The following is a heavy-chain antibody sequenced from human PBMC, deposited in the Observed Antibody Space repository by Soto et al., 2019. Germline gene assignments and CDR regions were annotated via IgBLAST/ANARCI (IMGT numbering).Heavy chain of an antibody. CDR2: IGTAGDT. Sequence: GGSLRLSCAASGFTFSSYDFHWVRQATGKGLEWVSGIGTAGDTYYGDSVKGRFTNSRDISKNTLFLQMNSLRAEDTAVYYCAKDRYYFDNSGYYYYFDYWGQGTLVTVSS. CDR3: AKDRYYFDNSGYYYYFDY. D-gene: IGHD3-22*01. J-gene: IGHJ4*02. V-gene: IGHV3-13*01. CDR1: GFTFSSYD.